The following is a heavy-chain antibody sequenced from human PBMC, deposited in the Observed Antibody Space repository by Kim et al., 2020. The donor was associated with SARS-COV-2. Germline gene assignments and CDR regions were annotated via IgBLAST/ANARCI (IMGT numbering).Heavy chain of an antibody. J-gene: IGHJ6*02. Sequence: GGSLRLSCAASGFTFSSYAMHWVRQAPGKGLEWVAVISYDGSNKYYADSVKGRFTISRDNSKNTLYLQMNSLRAEDTAVYYCARDLPFSPPAYYYYYGMDVWGQGTTVTVSS. CDR3: ARDLPFSPPAYYYYYGMDV. CDR1: GFTFSSYA. V-gene: IGHV3-30*04. CDR2: ISYDGSNK.